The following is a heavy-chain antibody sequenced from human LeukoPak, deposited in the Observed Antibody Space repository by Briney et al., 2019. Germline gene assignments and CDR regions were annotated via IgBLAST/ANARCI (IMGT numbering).Heavy chain of an antibody. CDR1: GFSFTSSW. CDR2: IKQDGSEK. V-gene: IGHV3-7*01. J-gene: IGHJ5*02. D-gene: IGHD3-22*01. CDR3: ARKTYYYDSGDYGWFDP. Sequence: GGSLRLSCAASGFSFTSSWMSWVRQAPGKGLEWVANIKQDGSEKYYVDSVKGRFTISRDNAKNSLHLQMNSLRAEDTAVYYCARKTYYYDSGDYGWFDPWGQGTLVSVSS.